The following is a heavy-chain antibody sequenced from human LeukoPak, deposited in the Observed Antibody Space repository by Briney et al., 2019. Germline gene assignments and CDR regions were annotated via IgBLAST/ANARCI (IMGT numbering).Heavy chain of an antibody. CDR2: INPNSGGT. CDR3: ARGTYGSSWYSD. CDR1: GYTFTGYY. D-gene: IGHD6-13*01. J-gene: IGHJ4*02. V-gene: IGHV1-2*02. Sequence: ASVKVSFKASGYTFTGYYMHWVRQAPGQGLEWMGWINPNSGGTNYAQKFQGRVTMTRDTSISTAYMELSRLRSDDTAVYYCARGTYGSSWYSDWGQGTLVTVSS.